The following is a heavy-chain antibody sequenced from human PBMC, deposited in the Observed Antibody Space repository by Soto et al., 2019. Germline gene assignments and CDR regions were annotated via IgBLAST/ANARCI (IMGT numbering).Heavy chain of an antibody. V-gene: IGHV1-18*04. Sequence: GASVKASCKASCFTFTNYGIRWGRPAPGQGLEWMGWISAYNGNTNYAQKLQGRVTMTTDTSTSTAYMELRSLRSDDTAVYYCARNQLYSMDLFDIWGQGTMVTVSS. D-gene: IGHD2-21*01. CDR2: ISAYNGNT. J-gene: IGHJ3*02. CDR3: ARNQLYSMDLFDI. CDR1: CFTFTNYG.